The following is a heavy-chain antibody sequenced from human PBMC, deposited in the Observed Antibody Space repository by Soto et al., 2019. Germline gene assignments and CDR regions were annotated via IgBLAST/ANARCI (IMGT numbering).Heavy chain of an antibody. CDR3: ARDLAAAGIYWYFDL. CDR2: ISAYNGNT. Sequence: VPLVQSGAEVKKPGASVKVSCKASGYTFTSYGISWVRQAPGQGLEWMGWISAYNGNTNYAQKLQGRVTMTTDTSTSTAYMELRSLRSDDTAVYYCARDLAAAGIYWYFDLWGRGTLVTVSS. V-gene: IGHV1-18*04. J-gene: IGHJ2*01. CDR1: GYTFTSYG. D-gene: IGHD6-13*01.